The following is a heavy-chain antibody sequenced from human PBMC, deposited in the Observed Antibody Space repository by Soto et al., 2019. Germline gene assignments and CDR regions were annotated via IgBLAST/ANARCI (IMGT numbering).Heavy chain of an antibody. V-gene: IGHV3-21*01. CDR1: GFTFSSYS. Sequence: GGSLRLSGAASGFTFSSYSINWVRQAPGKGLEWVSSISSSSSYIYYADSVKGRFTISRDNAKNSLYLQMNSLRAEDTAVYYCARDHYYDSSGYYWGQGTLVTVSS. D-gene: IGHD3-22*01. CDR3: ARDHYYDSSGYY. J-gene: IGHJ4*02. CDR2: ISSSSSYI.